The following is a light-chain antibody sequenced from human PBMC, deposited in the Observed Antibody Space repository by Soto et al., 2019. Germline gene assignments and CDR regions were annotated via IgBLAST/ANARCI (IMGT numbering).Light chain of an antibody. CDR3: QQYGRSPLST. CDR2: GAS. V-gene: IGKV3-20*01. Sequence: EIVLTQSPGTLSLAAGERATLSCRASQSVSSSCLAWYQQKPGQAPRLLIYGASSRATGIPDRFSGSGSGTDFTLTISRLEPEDFAVYHCQQYGRSPLSTFGPGTKVDIK. CDR1: QSVSSSC. J-gene: IGKJ3*01.